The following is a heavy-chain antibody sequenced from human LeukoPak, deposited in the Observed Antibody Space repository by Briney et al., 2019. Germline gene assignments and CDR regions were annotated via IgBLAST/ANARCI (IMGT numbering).Heavy chain of an antibody. V-gene: IGHV1-69*05. D-gene: IGHD2-2*02. CDR1: GGTLSSYA. CDR3: AVASIPAAIDYYYYYMDV. J-gene: IGHJ6*03. Sequence: GASVKVSCKASGGTLSSYAISWVRQAPGQGLEWMGGIIPIFGTANYAQKFQGRVTITTDESTSTAYMELSSLRSEDTAVYYCAVASIPAAIDYYYYYMDVWGKGTTVTVSS. CDR2: IIPIFGTA.